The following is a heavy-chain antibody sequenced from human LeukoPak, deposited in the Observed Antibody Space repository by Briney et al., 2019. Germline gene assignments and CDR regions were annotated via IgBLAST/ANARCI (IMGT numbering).Heavy chain of an antibody. V-gene: IGHV4-34*01. CDR3: ARGYDSSGYYRFYYGMDV. CDR1: GGPFSGYS. Sequence: SSETLSLTCAAYGGPFSGYSWSWIRQPPGKGLKWIGEINHSGSTNYNPSLKSRVTISVDTSKNQFSLKLSSVTAADTAVYYCARGYDSSGYYRFYYGMDVWGQGTTVTVSS. D-gene: IGHD3-22*01. J-gene: IGHJ6*02. CDR2: INHSGST.